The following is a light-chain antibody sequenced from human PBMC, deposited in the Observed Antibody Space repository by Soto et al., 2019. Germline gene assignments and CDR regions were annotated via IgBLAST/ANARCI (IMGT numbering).Light chain of an antibody. V-gene: IGKV3-20*01. CDR1: QSVSSTS. Sequence: EIVLTQSPGTLSLSPGERATLSCRASQSVSSTSLAWYQQKPGQAPRLLIYGASSRATGIPDRFSVSGSGTDFTLTISRLEPEDFAVYYCQQYGDSPPLTFGGGTRVEIK. CDR2: GAS. J-gene: IGKJ4*01. CDR3: QQYGDSPPLT.